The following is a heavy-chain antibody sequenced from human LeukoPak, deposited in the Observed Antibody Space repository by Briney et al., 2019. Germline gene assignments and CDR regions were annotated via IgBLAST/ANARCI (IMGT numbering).Heavy chain of an antibody. CDR3: ARTDGNSFYPYYYMDV. D-gene: IGHD3-16*02. V-gene: IGHV4-59*01. CDR1: GGSISNYY. J-gene: IGHJ6*03. CDR2: IYYSGST. Sequence: PSETLSLTCRVSGGSISNYYWSWLRQPPGKGLEWIGDIYYSGSTNYNPSFKSRVTISVDTSKNQFSLKMSSVTAADTALYYCARTDGNSFYPYYYMDVWGKGTTVTVSS.